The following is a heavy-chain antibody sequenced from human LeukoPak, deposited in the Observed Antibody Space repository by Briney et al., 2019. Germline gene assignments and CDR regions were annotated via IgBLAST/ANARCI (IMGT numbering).Heavy chain of an antibody. J-gene: IGHJ4*02. D-gene: IGHD1-26*01. Sequence: KASETLSLTCAVYGGSFSGYYWSWIRQPPGKGLEWIGEINHSGSTNYNPSLKSRVTISVDTSKNQFSLKLSSVTAADTAVYYCARGSVVGALEDYWGQGTLVTVSS. CDR1: GGSFSGYY. V-gene: IGHV4-34*01. CDR2: INHSGST. CDR3: ARGSVVGALEDY.